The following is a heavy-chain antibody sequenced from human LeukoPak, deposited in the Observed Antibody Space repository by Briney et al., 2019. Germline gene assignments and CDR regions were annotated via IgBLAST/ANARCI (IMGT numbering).Heavy chain of an antibody. J-gene: IGHJ5*02. Sequence: SETLSLTCTVSGGSISSHYWSWIRQPPGKGLEWIGYIYYSGSTNYNPSLKSQVTISVDTSKNQFSLKLSSVTAADTDVYYCARAGEGYDFWSGYYLGWFDPWGQGTLVTVSS. CDR1: GGSISSHY. D-gene: IGHD3-3*01. CDR2: IYYSGST. V-gene: IGHV4-59*11. CDR3: ARAGEGYDFWSGYYLGWFDP.